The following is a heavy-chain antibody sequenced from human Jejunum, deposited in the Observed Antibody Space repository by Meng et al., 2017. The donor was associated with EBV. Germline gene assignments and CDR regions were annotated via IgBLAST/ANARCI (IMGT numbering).Heavy chain of an antibody. V-gene: IGHV4-39*01. D-gene: IGHD3-22*01. J-gene: IGHJ4*02. CDR2: IDYRENT. Sequence: VHLQESGPGLVQPSETLSPTRSVSGSAISSYTYYWGWIRQPPGEGLEWIGTIDYRENTYYNPSLKSRITVSVDTPKNQFSLKLTSMTAADTALYYCARVDYYDTSGNVDFWGQGALVTVSS. CDR3: ARVDYYDTSGNVDF. CDR1: GSAISSYTYY.